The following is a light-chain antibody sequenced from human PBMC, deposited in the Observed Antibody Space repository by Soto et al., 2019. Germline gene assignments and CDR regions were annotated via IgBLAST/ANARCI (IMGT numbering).Light chain of an antibody. V-gene: IGLV4-69*01. J-gene: IGLJ2*01. CDR2: VNSDGSH. CDR1: RGHSNYV. Sequence: QPVLTQAPSASASLGASVRLTCTLSRGHSNYVIAWHQQQPEKGPRYLMIVNSDGSHSKGDGIPDRFSGSSSGAERYLTISSLQSEDEADYYCQTWGQVFGGGTKLTVL. CDR3: QTWGQV.